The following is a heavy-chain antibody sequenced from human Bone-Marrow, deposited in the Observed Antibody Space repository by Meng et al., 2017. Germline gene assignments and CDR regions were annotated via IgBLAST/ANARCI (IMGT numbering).Heavy chain of an antibody. CDR1: GANFTDYW. CDR2: IDPKSGDT. J-gene: IGHJ4*02. Sequence: VQAGDGVMKPGYAVKVACKTSGANFTDYWLHWVRRAPGQGLEWMGRIDPKSGDTHYAQRFQGRVTITGDTSISTAYMELSGLRSDDTAMYYCARDEDISAAGKLFGDYWGQGTLVTVSS. D-gene: IGHD6-13*01. CDR3: ARDEDISAAGKLFGDY. V-gene: IGHV1-2*06.